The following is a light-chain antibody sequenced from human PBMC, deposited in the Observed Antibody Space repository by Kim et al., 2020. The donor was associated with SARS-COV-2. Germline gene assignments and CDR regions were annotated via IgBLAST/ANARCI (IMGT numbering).Light chain of an antibody. CDR1: SSNIGAGYD. J-gene: IGLJ2*01. CDR3: QSYDSSLSGSVI. V-gene: IGLV1-40*01. Sequence: QSVLTQPPSVSGAPGQRVTISCTGSSSNIGAGYDVHWYQQLPGTAPKLLIYVNTNRPSGVPDRFSGSKSGTSAPLAITGLQAEDEADYYCQSYDSSLSGSVIFGGGTQLTVL. CDR2: VNT.